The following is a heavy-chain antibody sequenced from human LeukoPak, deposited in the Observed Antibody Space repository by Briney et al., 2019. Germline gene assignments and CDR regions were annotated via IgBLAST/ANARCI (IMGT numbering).Heavy chain of an antibody. D-gene: IGHD1-26*01. CDR2: ISYDGSNK. V-gene: IGHV3-30*18. J-gene: IGHJ4*02. Sequence: GGSLRLSCAASGFTFSSYGMHWVRQAPGKGLEWVAVISYDGSNKYYADSVKGRFTISRDNSKNTLYLQMNSLRAEDTAVYYCAKGLIVGATTYFDYWGQGTLVTVSS. CDR3: AKGLIVGATTYFDY. CDR1: GFTFSSYG.